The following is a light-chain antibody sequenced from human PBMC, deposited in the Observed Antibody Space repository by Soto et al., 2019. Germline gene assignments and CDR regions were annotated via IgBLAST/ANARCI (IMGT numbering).Light chain of an antibody. CDR2: AAS. V-gene: IGKV1-27*01. CDR3: QSYTGAPWT. CDR1: QGISTY. J-gene: IGKJ1*01. Sequence: DIQMTQSPSSLSASVGDRVTITCRASQGISTYLVWYQQKPGTVPKLLIFAASTLQSGVPSRCSGSGSGTDFTLTISSLQPEDVATYYCQSYTGAPWTFGQGTKVEI.